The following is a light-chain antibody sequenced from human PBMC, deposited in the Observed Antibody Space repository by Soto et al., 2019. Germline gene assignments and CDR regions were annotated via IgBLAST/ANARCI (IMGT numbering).Light chain of an antibody. V-gene: IGLV2-23*01. J-gene: IGLJ1*01. Sequence: QSVLTQPASVSESPGQSITISCTGTTSFVGSYNLVSWYQQHTGKAPQVLIYEDTKRPSGVSNRFSGSISGSTASLTFSGPQAEDEADYYCCSYVGASTYVFGTGTQLTVL. CDR3: CSYVGASTYV. CDR1: TSFVGSYNL. CDR2: EDT.